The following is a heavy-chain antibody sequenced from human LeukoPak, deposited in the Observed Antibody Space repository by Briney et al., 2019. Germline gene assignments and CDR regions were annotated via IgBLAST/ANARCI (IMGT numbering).Heavy chain of an antibody. V-gene: IGHV3-21*01. CDR1: GFTFSTYS. D-gene: IGHD1-26*01. CDR2: ISSSSRYI. CDR3: ARAPPLVGAVPWVDY. Sequence: GGSLRLSCAATGFTFSTYSLNWVRQAPGKGLEWVSAISSSSRYIYYADSVKGRFTISRDNAKNSLYLQMNSLRADDTAVYHCARAPPLVGAVPWVDYWGQGTLVTVSS. J-gene: IGHJ4*02.